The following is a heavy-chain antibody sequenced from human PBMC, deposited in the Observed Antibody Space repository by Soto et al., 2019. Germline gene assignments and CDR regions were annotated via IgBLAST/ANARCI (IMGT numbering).Heavy chain of an antibody. D-gene: IGHD6-25*01. CDR1: GYTFTSYD. J-gene: IGHJ4*02. CDR3: ARRKERSGPYYLDL. V-gene: IGHV1-8*01. Sequence: ASVKVSCKASGYTFTSYDINWVRQAAGQGLEWMGWMNPNNGNAGFAQKFWGRINMTRNTSISTAYLELSSLRSDDSAVYFCARRKERSGPYYLDLWGQGTQVTVSS. CDR2: MNPNNGNA.